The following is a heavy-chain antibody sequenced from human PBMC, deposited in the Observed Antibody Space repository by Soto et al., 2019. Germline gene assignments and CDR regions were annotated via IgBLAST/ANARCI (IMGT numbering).Heavy chain of an antibody. J-gene: IGHJ6*02. CDR1: GFTFSSYD. CDR3: AKHLLAVAGYLYGMDV. Sequence: QVQLVESGGGVVQPGRSLRLSCAASGFTFSSYDMHWVRQAPGKGLEWVAVISHDGSNKYFADSVKGRFTISRDNSQNTLYLQMNSLRAEDTAVYYCAKHLLAVAGYLYGMDVWGHWTKVTVSS. CDR2: ISHDGSNK. V-gene: IGHV3-30*18. D-gene: IGHD6-19*01.